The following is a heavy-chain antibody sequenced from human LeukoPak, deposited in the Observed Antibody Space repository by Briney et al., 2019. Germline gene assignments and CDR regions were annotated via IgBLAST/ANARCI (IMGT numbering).Heavy chain of an antibody. Sequence: PGGSLRLSCVSSGFTFSRYGIHWVRQDPGKGLEWVSFIQTDGSAKYYSDSVKGRFTISRDNPKNTVYLQMNSLSTEDTAVYYCALMIVVVDDDYWGQGTLVTVSS. CDR3: ALMIVVVDDDY. V-gene: IGHV3-30*02. D-gene: IGHD3-22*01. CDR1: GFTFSRYG. CDR2: IQTDGSAK. J-gene: IGHJ4*02.